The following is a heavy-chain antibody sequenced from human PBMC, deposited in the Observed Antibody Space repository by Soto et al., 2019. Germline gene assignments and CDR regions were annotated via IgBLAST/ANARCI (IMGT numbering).Heavy chain of an antibody. Sequence: EVQLVESGGGLVQPGGSLRLSCVASGFTFSSYAIHWVRQAPGKGLEYVSAISNTGDNTFYANSVKGRFTISRDNSKNTLYLQMGSLRAEDMDVYYCARWLGGYDNWGQGTLVTVSS. CDR3: ARWLGGYDN. V-gene: IGHV3-64*01. D-gene: IGHD6-19*01. CDR2: ISNTGDNT. J-gene: IGHJ4*02. CDR1: GFTFSSYA.